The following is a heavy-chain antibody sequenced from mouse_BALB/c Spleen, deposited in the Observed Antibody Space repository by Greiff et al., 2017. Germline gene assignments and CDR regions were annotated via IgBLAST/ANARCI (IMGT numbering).Heavy chain of an antibody. V-gene: IGHV1-63*02. CDR3: ARGGIYYDPSFDY. CDR2: IYPGGGYT. CDR1: GYTFTNYW. J-gene: IGHJ2*01. D-gene: IGHD2-4*01. Sequence: QVQLQQSGAELVRPGTSVKISCKASGYTFTNYWLGWVKQRPGHGLEWIGDIYPGGGYTNYNEKFKGKATLTADTSSSTAYMQLSSLTSEDSAVYFCARGGIYYDPSFDYWGQGTTLTVSS.